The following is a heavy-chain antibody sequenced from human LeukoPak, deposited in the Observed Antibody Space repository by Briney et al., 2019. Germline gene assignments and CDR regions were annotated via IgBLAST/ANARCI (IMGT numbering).Heavy chain of an antibody. CDR1: GGSISSYY. Sequence: SETLSLTCTVSGGSISSYYWSWIRQPAGKGLEWIGRIYTSGSTNYNPSLKSRVTMSVDTSKNQFSLKLSSVTAAAPAVYYCARDLAAAGMGENWFDPWGQGTLVTVSS. D-gene: IGHD6-13*01. CDR3: ARDLAAAGMGENWFDP. V-gene: IGHV4-4*07. J-gene: IGHJ5*02. CDR2: IYTSGST.